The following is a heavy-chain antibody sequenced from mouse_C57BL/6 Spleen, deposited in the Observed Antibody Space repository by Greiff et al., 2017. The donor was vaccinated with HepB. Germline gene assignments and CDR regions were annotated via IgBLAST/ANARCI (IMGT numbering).Heavy chain of an antibody. V-gene: IGHV1-20*01. CDR2: INPYNGDT. CDR3: ARGYYGYDDAMDY. CDR1: GYSFTGYF. Sequence: EVQLQESGPELVKPGDSVKISCKASGYSFTGYFMNWVMQSHGKSLEWIGRINPYNGDTFYNQKFKGKATLTVDKSSSTAHMELRSLTSGDSAVYYCARGYYGYDDAMDYWGQGTSVTVSS. D-gene: IGHD2-2*01. J-gene: IGHJ4*01.